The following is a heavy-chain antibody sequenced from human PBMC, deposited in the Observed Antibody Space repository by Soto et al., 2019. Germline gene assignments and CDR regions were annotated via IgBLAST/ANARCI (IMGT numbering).Heavy chain of an antibody. D-gene: IGHD3-22*01. Sequence: GGSLRLSCAASGFTVSSNYMSWVRQAPGKGLEWVSVIYSGGSTYYADSVKGRFTISRDNSKNTLYLQMKSLRAKDTAVYYCARIPYHYDSSGYRYFDYWGQGTMVTVYS. V-gene: IGHV3-53*01. CDR1: GFTVSSNY. CDR3: ARIPYHYDSSGYRYFDY. J-gene: IGHJ4*02. CDR2: IYSGGST.